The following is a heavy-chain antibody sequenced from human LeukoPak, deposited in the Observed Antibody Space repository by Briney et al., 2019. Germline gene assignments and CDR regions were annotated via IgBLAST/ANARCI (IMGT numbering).Heavy chain of an antibody. Sequence: GGSLRLCCAASGFTFSRSWMSWVRQAPGKGLEWVANIKKDGSEEYYVDSVKGRFTISRDNAKNSLYLQMNSLRGEDTAVYYCTGSSGYWGQGTLVIVSS. V-gene: IGHV3-7*01. CDR1: GFTFSRSW. CDR3: TGSSGY. J-gene: IGHJ4*02. CDR2: IKKDGSEE. D-gene: IGHD3-10*01.